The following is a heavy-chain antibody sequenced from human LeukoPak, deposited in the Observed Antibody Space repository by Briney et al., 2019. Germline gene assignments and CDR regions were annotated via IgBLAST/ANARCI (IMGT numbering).Heavy chain of an antibody. CDR3: ASQNHVRYSYYFDY. Sequence: PSETLSLTCTVSRGSISSYYWSWIRQPAGKGLEWIGRIYTSGSTNYNPSLKSRVTISVDTSKSQFSLKLSSVTAADTAVYYCASQNHVRYSYYFDYWGQGTLVIVSS. D-gene: IGHD1-1*01. J-gene: IGHJ4*02. CDR2: IYTSGST. V-gene: IGHV4-4*07. CDR1: RGSISSYY.